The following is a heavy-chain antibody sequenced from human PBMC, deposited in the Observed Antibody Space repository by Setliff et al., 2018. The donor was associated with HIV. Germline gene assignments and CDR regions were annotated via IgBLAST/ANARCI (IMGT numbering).Heavy chain of an antibody. J-gene: IGHJ6*02. D-gene: IGHD3-3*01. CDR2: ITIGSGDV. Sequence: GGSLRLSCAASGFTFSNYKMNWVRQAPGKGLEWVSFITIGSGDVFYADSVQGRFTIFRDNAKNSLYLQMNSLRGEDTAIYYCARDYLYYNLWDGSPVNGMDVWGQGTTVTVSS. V-gene: IGHV3-21*01. CDR1: GFTFSNYK. CDR3: ARDYLYYNLWDGSPVNGMDV.